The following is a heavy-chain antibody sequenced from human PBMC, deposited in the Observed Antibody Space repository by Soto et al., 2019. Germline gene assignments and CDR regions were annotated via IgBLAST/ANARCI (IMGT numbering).Heavy chain of an antibody. CDR3: ERETQDCRSANCFGFYSPWFVP. CDR1: GFSLINYG. CDR2: ISYDGGNK. Sequence: QEQLVESGGGVVQPGGSLRLSCVASGFSLINYGMHWVRQAPGKGLEWVAVISYDGGNKQYADSVKGRHTISRDNSKNTLYLQLTSLKNEDTVIYDCERETQDCRSANCFGFYSPWFVPWGQGTLVSVSS. V-gene: IGHV3-30*03. J-gene: IGHJ5*02. D-gene: IGHD2-2*01.